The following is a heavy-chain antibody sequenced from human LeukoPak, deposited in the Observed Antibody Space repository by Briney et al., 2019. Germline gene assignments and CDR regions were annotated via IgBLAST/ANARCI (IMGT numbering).Heavy chain of an antibody. Sequence: PSETLSLTCTVSGGSISSSSYYWSWIRQPAGKGLEWIGRIYTSGSANYHPSLKSRVTISVDTSKNRFSLRLSSVTAADTAVYYCARVTGYMVEDYFDYWGQGTLVTVSS. CDR3: ARVTGYMVEDYFDY. CDR1: GGSISSSSYY. D-gene: IGHD6-13*01. V-gene: IGHV4-61*02. J-gene: IGHJ4*02. CDR2: IYTSGSA.